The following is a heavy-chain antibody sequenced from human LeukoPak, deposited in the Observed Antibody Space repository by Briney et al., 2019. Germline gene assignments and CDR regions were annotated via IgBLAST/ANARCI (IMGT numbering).Heavy chain of an antibody. V-gene: IGHV1-46*01. Sequence: ASVKVSCKASGYTFTSYYMHWVRQAPGQGLEWIGIINPSGGSTSYAQKFQGRVTMTRDTSTSTVYMELSSLRSEDTAVYYCAREPRRITIFGVVDYWGQGTLVTVSS. CDR3: AREPRRITIFGVVDY. J-gene: IGHJ4*02. CDR2: INPSGGST. CDR1: GYTFTSYY. D-gene: IGHD3-3*01.